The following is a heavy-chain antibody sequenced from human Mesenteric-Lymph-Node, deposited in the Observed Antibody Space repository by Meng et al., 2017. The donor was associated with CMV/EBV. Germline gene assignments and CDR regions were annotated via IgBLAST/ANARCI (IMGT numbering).Heavy chain of an antibody. V-gene: IGHV3-23*01. CDR3: AKDRYWNHQNWFDP. CDR1: GFTFSSYA. CDR2: ISGSGGST. D-gene: IGHD1-1*01. Sequence: GESLKISCAASGFTFSSYAMSWVRQAPGKGLEWVSAISGSGGSTYYADSVKGRFTISRDNSKNTLYLQMNSLRAEDTAVYYCAKDRYWNHQNWFDPWGQGTLVTVSS. J-gene: IGHJ5*02.